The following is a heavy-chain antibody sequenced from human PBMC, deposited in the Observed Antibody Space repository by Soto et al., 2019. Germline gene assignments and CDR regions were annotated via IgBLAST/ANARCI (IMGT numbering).Heavy chain of an antibody. J-gene: IGHJ4*02. CDR3: ARDGDIVVVPAAPLFGY. CDR2: ISAYNGNT. Sequence: ASVKVSCKASGYTFTSYGISWVRQAPGQGLEWMGWISAYNGNTNYAQKLQGRVTMTTDTSTSTAYMELRSLRSDDTAVYYCARDGDIVVVPAAPLFGYWGQGTLVTVSS. CDR1: GYTFTSYG. V-gene: IGHV1-18*01. D-gene: IGHD2-2*01.